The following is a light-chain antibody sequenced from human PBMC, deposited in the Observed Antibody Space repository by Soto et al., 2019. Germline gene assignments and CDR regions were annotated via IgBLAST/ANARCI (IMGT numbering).Light chain of an antibody. J-gene: IGKJ1*01. CDR2: GAS. CDR3: QQYGSSLWT. Sequence: EIVLTQSPGTLSLSPGERAILSCRASQSVTSSYLAWYQKKPGQPPRLLIYGASSRATGIPVRFSGSGSETDFTLTISRLEPEDFAVYYCQQYGSSLWTFGQGTKVEIK. V-gene: IGKV3-20*01. CDR1: QSVTSSY.